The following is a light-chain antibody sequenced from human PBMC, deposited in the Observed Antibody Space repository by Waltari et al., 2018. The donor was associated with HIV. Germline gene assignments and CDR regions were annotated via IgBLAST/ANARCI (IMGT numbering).Light chain of an antibody. CDR1: QNIKND. CDR2: SAS. CDR3: QQSHKTPLT. Sequence: DIQMTQSPSSVSADVGDRVTITCRASQNIKNDLNWYQQKPGKSPRLLIYSASGLQSGVPSTFSASGSGTEFNFTIADLQTEDSALFYCQQSHKTPLTFGGGT. V-gene: IGKV1-39*01. J-gene: IGKJ4*01.